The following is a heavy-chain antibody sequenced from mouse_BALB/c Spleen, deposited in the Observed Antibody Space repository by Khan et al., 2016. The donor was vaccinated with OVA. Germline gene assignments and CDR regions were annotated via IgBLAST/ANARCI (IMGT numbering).Heavy chain of an antibody. CDR1: GYSFTGYF. Sequence: EVQLQQSGPELVRPGASVKISCKASGYSFTGYFMNWVMQSHGKSLEWIGRINPHIGETFYNQRFKDKVTLTVDASSSTANIGLQSLASEVSAVYYCTRIYRSDFDYWGQGTTLTVSS. D-gene: IGHD1-1*01. CDR3: TRIYRSDFDY. J-gene: IGHJ2*01. V-gene: IGHV1-20*02. CDR2: INPHIGET.